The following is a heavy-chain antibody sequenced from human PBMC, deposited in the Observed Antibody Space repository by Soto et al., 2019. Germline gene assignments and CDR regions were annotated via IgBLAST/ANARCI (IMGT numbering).Heavy chain of an antibody. V-gene: IGHV1-69*12. D-gene: IGHD6-13*01. CDR1: GGTFSSYA. CDR3: ARERSSSWYLGEFDY. J-gene: IGHJ4*02. CDR2: IIPIFGTA. Sequence: QVQLVQSGAEVKKPGSSVKVSYKASGGTFSSYAISWVRQAPGQGLEWMGGIIPIFGTANYAQKFQGRVTITADESTSTAYMELSSLRSEDTAVYYCARERSSSWYLGEFDYWGQGTLVTVSS.